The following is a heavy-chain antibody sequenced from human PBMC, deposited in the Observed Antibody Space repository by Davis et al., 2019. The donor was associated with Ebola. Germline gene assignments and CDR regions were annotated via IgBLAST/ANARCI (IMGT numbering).Heavy chain of an antibody. CDR1: GYSISSGYY. J-gene: IGHJ4*02. Sequence: MPSETLSLTCTVSGYSISSGYYWGWIRQPPGKGLEWIGSIYHSGSTYYNPSLKSRVTISVDTSKNQFSLKLRSVTAADTAVYYCASAVAWYSFDYWGQGALVTVSS. D-gene: IGHD6-13*01. V-gene: IGHV4-38-2*02. CDR2: IYHSGST. CDR3: ASAVAWYSFDY.